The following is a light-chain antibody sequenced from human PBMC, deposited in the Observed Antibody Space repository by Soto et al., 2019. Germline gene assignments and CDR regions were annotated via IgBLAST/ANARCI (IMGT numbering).Light chain of an antibody. V-gene: IGLV2-23*01. J-gene: IGLJ2*01. CDR1: SSDVGSYNL. CDR3: CSYAGSSTYVV. CDR2: EGS. Sequence: QSALTQPASVSGSPGQSITISCTGTSSDVGSYNLVSWYQLHPGKAPKLMIYEGSKRSSGVSNRFSGSKSGNTASLTISGLQAEDEADYYCCSYAGSSTYVVFGGGTKLTVL.